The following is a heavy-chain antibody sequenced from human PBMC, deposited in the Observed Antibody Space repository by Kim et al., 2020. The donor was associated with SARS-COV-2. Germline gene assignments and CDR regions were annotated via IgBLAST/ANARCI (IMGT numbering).Heavy chain of an antibody. Sequence: SVKVSCKASGGTFSSYAISWVRQAPGQGLEWMGGIIPIFGTANYAQKFQGRVTITADESTSTAYMELSSLRSEDTAVYYCARGLEWLSYYYYGMDVWGQGTTVTVSS. D-gene: IGHD3-3*01. J-gene: IGHJ6*02. CDR3: ARGLEWLSYYYYGMDV. V-gene: IGHV1-69*13. CDR2: IIPIFGTA. CDR1: GGTFSSYA.